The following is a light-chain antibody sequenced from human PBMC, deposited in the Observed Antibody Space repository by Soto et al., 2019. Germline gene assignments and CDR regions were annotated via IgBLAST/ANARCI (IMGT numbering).Light chain of an antibody. CDR3: QQYGSSPLT. CDR1: QSVSSSY. J-gene: IGKJ4*01. CDR2: GAS. Sequence: EIVLTQSPGTLSLSPGERATLSCRASQSVSSSYLAGYQQKPGQAPRLLIYGASNRATSIPDRFSGSGSGIYFSLTISILEPEGFAAYYCQQYGSSPLTFGGGTKVEIK. V-gene: IGKV3-20*01.